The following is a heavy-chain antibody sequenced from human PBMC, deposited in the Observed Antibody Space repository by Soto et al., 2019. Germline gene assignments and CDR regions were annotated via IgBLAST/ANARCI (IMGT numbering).Heavy chain of an antibody. J-gene: IGHJ4*02. Sequence: GASVKVSCKASGYTFTSYAMHWVLQAPGQRLEWMGWINAGNSNTKYSQKFQGRVTITRDTSASTAYMELSSLRSEDTAVYYCARESVWGQGTLVTVSS. V-gene: IGHV1-3*01. CDR3: ARESV. CDR2: INAGNSNT. CDR1: GYTFTSYA.